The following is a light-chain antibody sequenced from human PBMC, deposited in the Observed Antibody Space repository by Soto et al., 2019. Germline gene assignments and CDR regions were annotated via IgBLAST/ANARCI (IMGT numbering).Light chain of an antibody. V-gene: IGKV1-5*01. CDR2: AAS. CDR3: QHYHCQSST. J-gene: IGKJ4*01. Sequence: DIVLIQSPATLSASVGDRITITCRASENIFKFLAWYHQRSGSAPNLLIYAASALEKGVPSRISGSGSGTEFTLTIDNLEPHDSATYYCQHYHCQSSTFGGGTQVDVK. CDR1: ENIFKF.